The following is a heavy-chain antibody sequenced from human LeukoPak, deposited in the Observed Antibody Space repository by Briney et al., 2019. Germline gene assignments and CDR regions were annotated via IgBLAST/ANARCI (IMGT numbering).Heavy chain of an antibody. J-gene: IGHJ6*04. CDR2: IKKDGSEK. V-gene: IGHV3-7*01. Sequence: GGSLRLSCAASGFTFSSYSMNWVRQAPGKGLEWVANIKKDGSEKYYVDSVKGRFTISRDNAKTSLYLQMNSLRAEDTAVYFCAKSTRAVMAMMDVWGKGTTVTVSS. D-gene: IGHD3-16*01. CDR1: GFTFSSYS. CDR3: AKSTRAVMAMMDV.